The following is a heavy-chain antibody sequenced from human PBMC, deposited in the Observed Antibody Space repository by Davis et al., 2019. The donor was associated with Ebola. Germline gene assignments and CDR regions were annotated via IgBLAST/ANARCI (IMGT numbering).Heavy chain of an antibody. Sequence: AASVKVSCKASGYIFTNYFIHWVRQAPGQGLEWMGRINPDTGGTSYAYKLQGRVSLTTDTSMNTAYMDLSRLRSEDTALYYCTTPGGQDSGYDVFDIWGQGTMVTVSS. CDR1: GYIFTNYF. D-gene: IGHD5-12*01. CDR2: INPDTGGT. V-gene: IGHV1-2*06. J-gene: IGHJ3*02. CDR3: TTPGGQDSGYDVFDI.